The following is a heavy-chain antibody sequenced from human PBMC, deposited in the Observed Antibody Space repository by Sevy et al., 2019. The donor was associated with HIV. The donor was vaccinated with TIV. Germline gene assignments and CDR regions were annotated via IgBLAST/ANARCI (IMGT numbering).Heavy chain of an antibody. CDR2: IYPGDSDT. D-gene: IGHD3-22*01. CDR3: ARHRRYYYDSSGYSYYGMDV. CDR1: GYSFTSYW. Sequence: GESLKISCKGSGYSFTSYWIGWVRQMPGKGLEWMGIIYPGDSDTRYSPSFQGQVTISADKSISTAYLQWSNLKASDTAMYYCARHRRYYYDSSGYSYYGMDVWGQGTTVTVSS. J-gene: IGHJ6*02. V-gene: IGHV5-51*01.